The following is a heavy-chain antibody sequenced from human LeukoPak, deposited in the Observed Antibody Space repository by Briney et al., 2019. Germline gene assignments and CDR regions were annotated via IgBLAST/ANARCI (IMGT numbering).Heavy chain of an antibody. Sequence: ASVKVSCKASGYTFTSYDINWVRQATGQGLEWMGWMNPNSGNTGYAQKFQGRVTMTRNTSISTAYMELSSLRSEDTAVYYCARVMYYYDSSGYPRAEYFQHWGQGTLVTVSS. D-gene: IGHD3-22*01. V-gene: IGHV1-8*01. J-gene: IGHJ1*01. CDR1: GYTFTSYD. CDR3: ARVMYYYDSSGYPRAEYFQH. CDR2: MNPNSGNT.